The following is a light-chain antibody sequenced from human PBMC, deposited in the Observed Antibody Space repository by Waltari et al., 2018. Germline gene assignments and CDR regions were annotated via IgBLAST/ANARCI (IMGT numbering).Light chain of an antibody. CDR2: DVT. CDR3: SSYSSSSTLL. CDR1: SRDVGGYNY. J-gene: IGLJ2*01. V-gene: IGLV2-14*03. Sequence: QSALTQPASVSGSPGQSIPIPCTGTSRDVGGYNYVSWHQQHPGKAPTLMIYDVTKRPSGVSNRFSGSKSGNTASLTISGLQAEDEADYYCSSYSSSSTLLFGGGTKLTVL.